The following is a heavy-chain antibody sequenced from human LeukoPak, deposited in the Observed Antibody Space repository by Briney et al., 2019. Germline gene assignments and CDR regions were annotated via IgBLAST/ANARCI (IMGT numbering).Heavy chain of an antibody. V-gene: IGHV3-23*01. CDR1: GFAFSGYA. CDR2: IGARGDVT. CDR3: AKVHYTASFPGSFPGRNYFDS. J-gene: IGHJ4*02. D-gene: IGHD1-26*01. Sequence: PGGSLRLSCTVSGFAFSGYAMSWVRQAPGKGPKWVSSIGARGDVTYSADSVKGRFTISRDNSKRTLFLQMNSLRAEDTAVYYCAKVHYTASFPGSFPGRNYFDSWGQGSLVTVSS.